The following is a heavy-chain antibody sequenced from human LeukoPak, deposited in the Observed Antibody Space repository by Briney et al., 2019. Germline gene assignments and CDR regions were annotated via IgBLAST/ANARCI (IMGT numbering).Heavy chain of an antibody. Sequence: SETLSLTCTVSGGSISSYYWGWIRQPPGKGLEWIGSIYYSGTTYYNPSLKSRVTISLDTSKNQFSLKLRSVTAADTATYYCARATAAGLRDSFDIWGQGTMVTVSS. CDR3: ARATAAGLRDSFDI. CDR2: IYYSGTT. V-gene: IGHV4-39*07. J-gene: IGHJ3*02. CDR1: GGSISSYY. D-gene: IGHD6-13*01.